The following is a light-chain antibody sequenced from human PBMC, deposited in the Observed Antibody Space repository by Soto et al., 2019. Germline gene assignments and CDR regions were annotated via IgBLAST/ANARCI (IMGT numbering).Light chain of an antibody. CDR2: DVS. CDR1: QGVTTN. V-gene: IGKV3-15*01. J-gene: IGKJ5*01. Sequence: EIVLTQSPGTLSLSPGERATLSCRAGQGVTTNFAWYQQKSGQSPRLLIYDVSIRATGVPARFSGTGSETDFTLTISGLQSEDSAVYFCQQYNNWPFPFGQGTRLEIK. CDR3: QQYNNWPFP.